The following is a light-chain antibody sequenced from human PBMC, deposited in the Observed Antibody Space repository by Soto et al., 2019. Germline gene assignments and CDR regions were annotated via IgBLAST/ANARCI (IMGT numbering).Light chain of an antibody. J-gene: IGLJ2*01. CDR2: DVS. V-gene: IGLV2-14*03. Sequence: QSALTQPASVSGSPGQSITISCTGTSSDVGGYNYVSWYQQHPGKAPKLMIYDVSTRPSGVSNRFSGSKSVNTASLTISGLQAEDDADYYCSSYTRSSTLVVFGGGTKLTVL. CDR3: SSYTRSSTLVV. CDR1: SSDVGGYNY.